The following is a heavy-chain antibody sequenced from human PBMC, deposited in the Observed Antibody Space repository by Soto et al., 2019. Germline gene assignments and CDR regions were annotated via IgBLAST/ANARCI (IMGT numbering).Heavy chain of an antibody. Sequence: SETLSLTCTVSGGSISSGDYYWSWIRQPPGKGLEWIGYIYYSGSTYYNPSLKSRVTISVDTSKNQFSLKLSSVTAADTAVYYCAYGSGSPQYFDYWGQGTLVTAPQ. V-gene: IGHV4-30-4*01. CDR2: IYYSGST. D-gene: IGHD3-10*01. J-gene: IGHJ4*02. CDR3: AYGSGSPQYFDY. CDR1: GGSISSGDYY.